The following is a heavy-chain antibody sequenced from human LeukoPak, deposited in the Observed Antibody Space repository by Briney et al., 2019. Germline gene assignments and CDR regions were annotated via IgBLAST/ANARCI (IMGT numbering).Heavy chain of an antibody. Sequence: ASVTVSCMASGYTFTGYYMHWVRQAPGQGLEWMGWVNPRGGGTNYAQKFQGRVTMTRDTSISTAYMELSRLRSDDTAVYYCASPYCSSTSCYGLEYWGQGTLVTVSS. V-gene: IGHV1-2*02. D-gene: IGHD2-2*01. CDR1: GYTFTGYY. CDR3: ASPYCSSTSCYGLEY. CDR2: VNPRGGGT. J-gene: IGHJ4*02.